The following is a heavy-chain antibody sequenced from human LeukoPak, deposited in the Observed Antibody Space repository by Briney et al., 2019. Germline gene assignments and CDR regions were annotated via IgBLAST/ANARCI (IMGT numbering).Heavy chain of an antibody. V-gene: IGHV1-18*01. CDR1: GYTFTSYG. J-gene: IGHJ4*02. CDR3: ARVGWVYDSSGYPDY. D-gene: IGHD3-22*01. CDR2: ISAYNGNT. Sequence: GASVKVSCKASGYTFTSYGISWVRQAPEQGLEWMGWISAYNGNTNYAQKLQGRVTMTTDTSTSTAYMELRSLRSDDTAVYYCARVGWVYDSSGYPDYWGQGTLVTVSS.